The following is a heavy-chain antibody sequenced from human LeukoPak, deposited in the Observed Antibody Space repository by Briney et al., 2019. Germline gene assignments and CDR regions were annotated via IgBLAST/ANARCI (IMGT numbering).Heavy chain of an antibody. V-gene: IGHV1-8*01. CDR1: GYTFTSYD. CDR2: MNPNSGNT. CDR3: ARGDDSSGWFYFDY. J-gene: IGHJ4*02. Sequence: ASVKVSCKASGYTFTSYDINWVRQATGQGLEWMGWMNPNSGNTGYAQKFQGRVTITADESTSTAYMELSSLRSEDTAVYYCARGDDSSGWFYFDYWGQGTLVTVSS. D-gene: IGHD6-19*01.